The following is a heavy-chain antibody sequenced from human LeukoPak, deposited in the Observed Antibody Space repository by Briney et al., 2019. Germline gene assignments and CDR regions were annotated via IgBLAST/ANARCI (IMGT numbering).Heavy chain of an antibody. D-gene: IGHD6-13*01. V-gene: IGHV4-59*01. J-gene: IGHJ4*02. Sequence: SETLSLTCTVSGGSISSYYWSWIRQPPGKGLEWIGYIYYSGSTNYNPSLKSRVTISVDTSKNQFSLKLSSVTAADTAVYYCARKLDLTQGFDYWGQGTLVTVSS. CDR2: IYYSGST. CDR1: GGSISSYY. CDR3: ARKLDLTQGFDY.